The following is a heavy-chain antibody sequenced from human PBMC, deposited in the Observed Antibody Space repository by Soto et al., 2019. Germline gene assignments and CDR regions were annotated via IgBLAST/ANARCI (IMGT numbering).Heavy chain of an antibody. D-gene: IGHD2-21*02. Sequence: PGGSLRLSCAASGFTFGNFAMSWVRQTPAEGLEWVSTISRSGAKTYYADSVKGRFTVSRDNSKSTLYLQMNSLSAEDTALYYCAPGGGDYRWFDPWGQGTLVTVSS. J-gene: IGHJ5*02. V-gene: IGHV3-23*01. CDR3: APGGGDYRWFDP. CDR2: ISRSGAKT. CDR1: GFTFGNFA.